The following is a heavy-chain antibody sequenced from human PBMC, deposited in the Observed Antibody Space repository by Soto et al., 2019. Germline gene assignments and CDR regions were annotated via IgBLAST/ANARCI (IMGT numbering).Heavy chain of an antibody. CDR1: GYSFTRYG. CDR3: ARMGDVPYYYYGLDV. V-gene: IGHV1-18*01. J-gene: IGHJ6*02. D-gene: IGHD3-16*01. CDR2: ISGYNANT. Sequence: QVQLVQSGAEVKKPGASVKVSCKASGYSFTRYGISWVRQAPGQGLEWMGWISGYNANTNYPENLQGRVTMTTDTSTSTAYMEVRNLISDDTAVYYCARMGDVPYYYYGLDVWRQGTTVTVSS.